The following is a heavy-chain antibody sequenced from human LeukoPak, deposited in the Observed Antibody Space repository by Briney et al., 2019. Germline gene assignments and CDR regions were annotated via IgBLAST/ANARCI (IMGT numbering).Heavy chain of an antibody. CDR1: GFTYSSYS. D-gene: IGHD6-6*01. V-gene: IGHV3-48*04. J-gene: IGHJ4*02. Sequence: PGGSPRLSCAASGFTYSSYSMNWVRQAPGKGLEWVSYIRSSSNIIYYADSVKGRFTISRDNTKNSLYLQMNSLRAEDTAVYYCARGKYSSSSGDYWGQGTLVTVSS. CDR3: ARGKYSSSSGDY. CDR2: IRSSSNII.